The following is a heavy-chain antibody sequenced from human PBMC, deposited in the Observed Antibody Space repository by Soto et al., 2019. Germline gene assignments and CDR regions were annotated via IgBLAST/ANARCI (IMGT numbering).Heavy chain of an antibody. V-gene: IGHV3-74*03. D-gene: IGHD2-21*02. Sequence: EVQLVESGGGLVQPGGSLRLSCVASGFTFSDSWMHWVRQAPGKGLMWVSRISFDGTATTSADSVRGRFSISRDNAKNTLVLQMNHVRADDTAMYYCVRDRGLRGQPLDIWGQGTFVTVYS. CDR1: GFTFSDSW. J-gene: IGHJ3*02. CDR3: VRDRGLRGQPLDI. CDR2: ISFDGTAT.